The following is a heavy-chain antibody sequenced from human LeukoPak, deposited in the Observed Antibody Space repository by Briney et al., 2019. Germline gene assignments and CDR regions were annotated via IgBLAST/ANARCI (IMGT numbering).Heavy chain of an antibody. V-gene: IGHV3-53*01. D-gene: IGHD3-22*01. CDR3: ARVGSGYERHFDY. Sequence: GGSLRLSCAASGFTVISNYMSWVRQAPGKGLEWVSFIYGGDNTYYADSVRGRFTISRDNSKNTLYLQMNSLRAEDTAVYYCARVGSGYERHFDYWGHGTLVTVSS. J-gene: IGHJ4*01. CDR1: GFTVISNY. CDR2: IYGGDNT.